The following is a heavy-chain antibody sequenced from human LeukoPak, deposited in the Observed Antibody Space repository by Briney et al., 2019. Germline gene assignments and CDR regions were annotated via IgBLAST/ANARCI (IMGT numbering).Heavy chain of an antibody. CDR1: GFTFSSYA. V-gene: IGHV3-23*01. D-gene: IGHD2-15*01. CDR2: ISGSGGST. J-gene: IGHJ4*02. CDR3: AKFDSIVVVVAASPFDY. Sequence: GGSLRLSCAASGFTFSSYAMSWVPQAPGKGLEWVSAISGSGGSTYYADSVKGRFTIPRDNSKNTLYLQMNSLRAEDTAVYYCAKFDSIVVVVAASPFDYWGQGTLVTVSS.